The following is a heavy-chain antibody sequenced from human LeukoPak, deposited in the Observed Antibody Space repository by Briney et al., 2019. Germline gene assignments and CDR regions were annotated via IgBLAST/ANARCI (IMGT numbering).Heavy chain of an antibody. CDR3: ARGISDYYDSSGYFPHNWFDP. D-gene: IGHD3-22*01. Sequence: SVKVSCKASGGTFTSYAISWVRQAPGQGLEWMGGIIPIFGTANYAQKFQGRVTITADESTSTAYMELSSLRSEDTAVYYCARGISDYYDSSGYFPHNWFDPWGQGTLVTVSS. J-gene: IGHJ5*02. CDR2: IIPIFGTA. CDR1: GGTFTSYA. V-gene: IGHV1-69*01.